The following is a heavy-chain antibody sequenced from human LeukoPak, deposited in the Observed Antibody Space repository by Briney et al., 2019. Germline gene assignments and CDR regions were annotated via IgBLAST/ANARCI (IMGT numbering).Heavy chain of an antibody. CDR1: GFTFSSYA. CDR2: ISGSGGST. Sequence: GGSLRLSCAASGFTFSSYAMSWVRQAPGKGLEWVSAISGSGGSTYYADSVKGRFTISRDNSKNTPYLQMNSLRAEDTAVYYCAKGKFNYYYYYMDVWGKGTTVTVSS. CDR3: AKGKFNYYYYYMDV. V-gene: IGHV3-23*01. J-gene: IGHJ6*03.